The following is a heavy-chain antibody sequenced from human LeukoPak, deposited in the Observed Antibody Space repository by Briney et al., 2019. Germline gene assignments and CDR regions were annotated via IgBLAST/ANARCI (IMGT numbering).Heavy chain of an antibody. CDR2: ISYDGSNK. Sequence: GGSLRLSCAASGFTFSSYGMHWVRQAPGKGLEWVAVISYDGSNKYYADSVKGRFTISRDNSKNTLYLQMNSLRAEDTAVYYCAILGGDSSGWYESKFDPWGQGTLVTVSS. D-gene: IGHD6-19*01. J-gene: IGHJ5*02. CDR3: AILGGDSSGWYESKFDP. V-gene: IGHV3-30*03. CDR1: GFTFSSYG.